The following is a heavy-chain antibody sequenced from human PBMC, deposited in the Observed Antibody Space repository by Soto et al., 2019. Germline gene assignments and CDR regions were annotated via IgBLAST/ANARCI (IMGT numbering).Heavy chain of an antibody. V-gene: IGHV1-2*04. J-gene: IGHJ4*02. CDR3: ARDSPLGYCSGGSCYSLAFDY. CDR2: INPNSGGT. Sequence: GASVKVSCKASGYTFTGYYMRWVRQAPGQGLEWMGWINPNSGGTNYAQKFQGWVTMTRDTSISTAYMELSRLRSDDTAVYYCARDSPLGYCSGGSCYSLAFDYWGQGTLVTVSS. CDR1: GYTFTGYY. D-gene: IGHD2-15*01.